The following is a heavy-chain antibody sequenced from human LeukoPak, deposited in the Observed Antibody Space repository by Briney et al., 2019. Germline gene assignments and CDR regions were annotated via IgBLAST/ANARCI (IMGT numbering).Heavy chain of an antibody. J-gene: IGHJ4*02. CDR1: GYSISSGYY. CDR3: ARETEYCSGGSCQPDY. V-gene: IGHV4-38-2*02. D-gene: IGHD2-15*01. CDR2: IYHSGST. Sequence: PSETLSLTCTVSGYSISSGYYWGWIRQPPGKGLEWIGSIYHSGSTYYNPSLKSRVTISVDTSKNQFSLRLSSVTAADTAVYYCARETEYCSGGSCQPDYWGQGTLVTVFS.